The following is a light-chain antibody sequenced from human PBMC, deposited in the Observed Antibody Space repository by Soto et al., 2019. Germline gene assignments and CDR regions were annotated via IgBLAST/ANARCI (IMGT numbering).Light chain of an antibody. V-gene: IGKV3-20*01. CDR1: QSVSSGY. Sequence: EIVLTQSRGTLSLSPGGRATLSCRSIQSVSSGYLAWYQQKPGQAPRLLIYAASIRATGIPDRFSGSGSGTDFTLTISRLEPEDFAVYYCHQYGSSPPETFGQGTKVDIK. J-gene: IGKJ1*01. CDR3: HQYGSSPPET. CDR2: AAS.